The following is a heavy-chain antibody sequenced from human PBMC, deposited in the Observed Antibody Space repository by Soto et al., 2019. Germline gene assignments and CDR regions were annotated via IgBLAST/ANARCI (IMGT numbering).Heavy chain of an antibody. V-gene: IGHV3-23*01. D-gene: IGHD1-26*01. CDR1: GFTFSSYA. CDR2: ISGSGGST. Sequence: EVKLLESGGGLXXXXXSLRLSCAASGFTFSSYAMSWVRQAPGKGLEWVSTISGSGGSTHYADSVKGRFTTSRDNSKNTQYLQRNSLRAEDTAVYDCAKDPGGSYDYWGQGILVTVSS. J-gene: IGHJ4*02. CDR3: AKDPGGSYDY.